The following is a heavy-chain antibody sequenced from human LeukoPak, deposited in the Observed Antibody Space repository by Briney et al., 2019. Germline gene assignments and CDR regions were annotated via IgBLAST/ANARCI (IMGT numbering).Heavy chain of an antibody. D-gene: IGHD2-15*01. CDR2: IIPIFGTA. V-gene: IGHV1-69*05. Sequence: ASVKVSYKASGGTFSSYAISWVRQAPGQGLEWMGRIIPIFGTANYAQKFQGRVTITTDESTSTAYMELSSLRSEDTAVYYCARQVREYCSGGSCPNWFDPWGQGTLVTVSS. CDR1: GGTFSSYA. CDR3: ARQVREYCSGGSCPNWFDP. J-gene: IGHJ5*02.